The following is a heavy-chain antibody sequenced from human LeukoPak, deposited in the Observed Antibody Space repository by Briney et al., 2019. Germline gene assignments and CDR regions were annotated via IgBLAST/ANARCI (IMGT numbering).Heavy chain of an antibody. CDR3: ARGFGWLLPTDAFDI. D-gene: IGHD3-22*01. V-gene: IGHV1-2*02. CDR1: GYTFTGYY. J-gene: IGHJ3*02. Sequence: GASVKVSCKASGYTFTGYYMHWVRQAPGQGLEWMGWINPNSGGTNYAQKFQGRVTMTRDTSISTAYMELSRLRSDDTAVYYCARGFGWLLPTDAFDIWGQGTMVTVSS. CDR2: INPNSGGT.